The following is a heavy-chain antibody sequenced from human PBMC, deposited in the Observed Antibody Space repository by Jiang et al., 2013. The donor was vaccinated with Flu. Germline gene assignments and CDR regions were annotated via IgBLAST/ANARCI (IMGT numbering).Heavy chain of an antibody. D-gene: IGHD6-19*01. J-gene: IGHJ4*02. CDR3: ARKIFEQGQWLADYSFDY. CDR1: GFTFSDYY. CDR2: ISSSTSYT. Sequence: VQLVESGGGLVKPGGSLRLSCAASGFTFSDYYMSWMRQAPGKGLEWVSYISSSTSYTNYADSVKGRFTISRDNANNSLYLQMNSLRAEDTAIYYCARKIFEQGQWLADYSFDYWGQGTLVTVSS. V-gene: IGHV3-11*05.